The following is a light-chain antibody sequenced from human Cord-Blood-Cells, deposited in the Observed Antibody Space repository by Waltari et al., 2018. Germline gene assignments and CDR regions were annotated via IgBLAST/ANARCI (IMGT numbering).Light chain of an antibody. CDR3: QQFNSNPLT. V-gene: IGKV1-13*02. Sequence: AIHLTQPASTLSASVGDRHTITCRASQGISSALVWYQQKPGKAPKLLIYDASSLESGVPSRFSGSGSGTDFTLTISSLQPEDFATYYCQQFNSNPLTFGGGTKLEIK. J-gene: IGKJ4*01. CDR1: QGISSA. CDR2: DAS.